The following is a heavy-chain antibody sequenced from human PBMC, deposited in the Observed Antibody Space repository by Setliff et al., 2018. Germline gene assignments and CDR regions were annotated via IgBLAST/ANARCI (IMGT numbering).Heavy chain of an antibody. CDR2: IYHGGDT. D-gene: IGHD1-1*01. Sequence: SETLSLTCTVSGGSINSGVYYWGWIRQPPGKGLEWIGRIYHGGDTYYNASLKSRLTISVDTSKNQFSLKLRSVTAADTAVYYCARTGTYRSFDYWGQGALVTVSS. J-gene: IGHJ4*02. CDR3: ARTGTYRSFDY. CDR1: GGSINSGVYY. V-gene: IGHV4-39*01.